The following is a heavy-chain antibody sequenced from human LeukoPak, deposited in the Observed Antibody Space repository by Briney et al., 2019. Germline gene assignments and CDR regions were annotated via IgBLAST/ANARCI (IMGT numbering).Heavy chain of an antibody. CDR3: ASPTL. CDR2: IYYSGST. Sequence: SETLSLTGTVSGTAFSSGSYYWSWIRQPPGKGLEWIGYIYYSGSTNYNPSLKSRVTISVDTSKNQFSLKLSSVSAADTAVYYCASPTLWGQGTLVTVSS. V-gene: IGHV4-61*01. CDR1: GTAFSSGSYY. J-gene: IGHJ4*02.